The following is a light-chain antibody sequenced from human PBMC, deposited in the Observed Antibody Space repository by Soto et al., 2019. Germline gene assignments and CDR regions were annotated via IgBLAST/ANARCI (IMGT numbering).Light chain of an antibody. V-gene: IGKV3-20*01. CDR3: QQYGSSAT. Sequence: IGLKMSAGTLSSSPGERATLSCSASQSVSSNYLAWYQQKPGQAPRLLIYGASSRATGIPDRFSGSGSGTDFTLTISRLEPEDFAVYYCQQYGSSATFGQGTKVDIK. CDR1: QSVSSNY. J-gene: IGKJ1*01. CDR2: GAS.